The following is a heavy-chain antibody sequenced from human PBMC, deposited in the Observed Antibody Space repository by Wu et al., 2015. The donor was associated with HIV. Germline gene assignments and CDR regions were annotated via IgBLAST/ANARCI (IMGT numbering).Heavy chain of an antibody. CDR2: INPDSGST. CDR1: GYTFSDYY. V-gene: IGHV1-2*02. J-gene: IGHJ3*02. CDR3: ARSLVVAGTTYDIFDT. D-gene: IGHD6-19*01. Sequence: QVQLVQSGAEVKKPGAAVRVSCKTSGYTFSDYYIHWVRQVPGQGLQWMGWINPDSGSTHYAQKFQGRVTMTRGTSINTAYMDLSGLKSDDTAVYFCARSLVVAGTTYDIFDTWGQGTMLIV.